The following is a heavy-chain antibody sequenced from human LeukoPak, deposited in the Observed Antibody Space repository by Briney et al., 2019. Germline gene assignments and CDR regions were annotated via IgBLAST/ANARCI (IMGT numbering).Heavy chain of an antibody. D-gene: IGHD3-10*01. CDR2: INPNSGGT. Sequence: ASVRVSCKASGYTFTGYYIHWVRQAPGQGLEWMGWINPNSGGTNYAQKFQGRVTMTRDTSISTAYMELSRLRSDDTAVYYCARDITMVRGVITSYYFDYWGQGTLVTVSS. V-gene: IGHV1-2*02. J-gene: IGHJ4*02. CDR3: ARDITMVRGVITSYYFDY. CDR1: GYTFTGYY.